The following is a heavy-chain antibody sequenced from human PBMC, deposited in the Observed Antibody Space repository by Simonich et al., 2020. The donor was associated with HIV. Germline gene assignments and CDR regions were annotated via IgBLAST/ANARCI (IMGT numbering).Heavy chain of an antibody. V-gene: IGHV3-33*08. J-gene: IGHJ3*02. CDR2: IWYDGSNK. D-gene: IGHD6-6*01. Sequence: QVQLVESGGGLVKPGGSLRLSCAASGFTFSSYGMHWVRQAPGKGLEWVAVIWYDGSNKYYADSVKGRFTISRDNAKNTLYLQMNSLRAEDTAVYYCARSGGSSSDAFDIWGQGTMVTVSS. CDR3: ARSGGSSSDAFDI. CDR1: GFTFSSYG.